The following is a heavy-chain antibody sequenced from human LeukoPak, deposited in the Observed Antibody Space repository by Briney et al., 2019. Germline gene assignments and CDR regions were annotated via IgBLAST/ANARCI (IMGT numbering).Heavy chain of an antibody. CDR3: ARLREIPVFGVVTKSTSYFDY. V-gene: IGHV3-7*01. CDR1: GFTFSSYW. D-gene: IGHD3-3*01. Sequence: GGSLRLSCVASGFTFSSYWMTWVCQAPGKGLEWVANIKTDGSQIYYVDSVKGRFTISRDNAKNSLYLQMNSLRAEDTAVYYCARLREIPVFGVVTKSTSYFDYWGQGTLVTVSS. J-gene: IGHJ4*02. CDR2: IKTDGSQI.